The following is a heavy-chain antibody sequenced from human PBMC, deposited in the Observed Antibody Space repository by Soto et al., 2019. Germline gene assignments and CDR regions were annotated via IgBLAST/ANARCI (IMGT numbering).Heavy chain of an antibody. Sequence: QVQLQESGPGLVKPSGTLSLTCAVSGGSISSSNWWSWVRQPPGKGLEWIGEIYHSGSTNYNPSLKSRVTISVDKPKNQFSLKLSSVTAADTAVYYCARARPYDSSGFNFDYWGQGTLVTVSS. CDR3: ARARPYDSSGFNFDY. CDR1: GGSISSSNW. V-gene: IGHV4-4*02. D-gene: IGHD3-22*01. CDR2: IYHSGST. J-gene: IGHJ4*02.